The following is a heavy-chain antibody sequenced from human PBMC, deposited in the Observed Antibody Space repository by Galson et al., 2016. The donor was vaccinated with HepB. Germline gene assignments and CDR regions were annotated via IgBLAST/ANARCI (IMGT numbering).Heavy chain of an antibody. D-gene: IGHD5-18*01. Sequence: SLRLSCAASGFTVSSNYMSWVRQAPGKGLEWASVIYSGGSTYYADSVKGRFTISRDNSKNTLYLQMNSLRAEDTAVYYCARGGRDTAMDYYYYGMDVWGQGTTVTVSS. CDR1: GFTVSSNY. CDR2: IYSGGST. J-gene: IGHJ6*02. V-gene: IGHV3-66*01. CDR3: ARGGRDTAMDYYYYGMDV.